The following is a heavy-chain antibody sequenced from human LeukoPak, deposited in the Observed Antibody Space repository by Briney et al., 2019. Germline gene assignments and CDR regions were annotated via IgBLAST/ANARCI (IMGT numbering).Heavy chain of an antibody. CDR2: IKSKTDGGTT. D-gene: IGHD4-17*01. V-gene: IGHV3-15*01. CDR1: GFTFSNAW. CDR3: TTGGSSTVTPRWVLYWYFDL. J-gene: IGHJ2*01. Sequence: PGGSLRLSCAASGFTFSNAWMSWVRQAPGKGLEWVGRIKSKTDGGTTDYAAPVKGRFTISRDDSKNTLYLQMNSLKTEDTAVYYCTTGGSSTVTPRWVLYWYFDLWGRGTLVTVSS.